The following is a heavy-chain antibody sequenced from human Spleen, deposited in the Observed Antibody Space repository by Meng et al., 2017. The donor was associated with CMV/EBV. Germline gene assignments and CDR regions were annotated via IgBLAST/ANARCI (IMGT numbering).Heavy chain of an antibody. J-gene: IGHJ4*02. D-gene: IGHD4-17*01. CDR2: ISGDGDII. CDR3: ANEQDYGARDY. V-gene: IGHV3-23*01. CDR1: GFTFSSYA. Sequence: GESLKISCAASGFTFSSYALTWVRQAPGKGLEWVSGISGDGDIIDYADSMKGRFTISRDNSKNTLYLQMNSLRAEDTAVYYCANEQDYGARDYWGPGTLVTVSS.